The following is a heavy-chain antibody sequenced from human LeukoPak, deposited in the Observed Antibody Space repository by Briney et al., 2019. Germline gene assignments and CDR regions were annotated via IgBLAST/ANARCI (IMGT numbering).Heavy chain of an antibody. D-gene: IGHD4-11*01. J-gene: IGHJ4*02. V-gene: IGHV4-34*01. CDR1: GASFSGYY. CDR3: ARRTTVTTFLSG. CDR2: INHSGST. Sequence: TPAETLSLTCAVYGASFSGYYWSWIRPPPGKGLEWIGEINHSGSTNYNPSLKSRVTISVDTPKNQFSLKLSSVTAADAAVYYCARRTTVTTFLSGWGQGTLVTVSS.